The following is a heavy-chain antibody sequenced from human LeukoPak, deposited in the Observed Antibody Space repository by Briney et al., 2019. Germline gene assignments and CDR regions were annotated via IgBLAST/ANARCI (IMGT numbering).Heavy chain of an antibody. CDR2: ISAYNGNT. CDR3: AREHPDILTGPKPEAYYYGMDV. D-gene: IGHD3-9*01. CDR1: GYTFTSYG. V-gene: IGHV1-18*01. J-gene: IGHJ6*02. Sequence: GASVKVSCKASGYTFTSYGISWVRQAPGQGLEWMGWISAYNGNTNYAQKLQGRVTMTTDTSTSTAYMELRSLRSDDTAVYYCAREHPDILTGPKPEAYYYGMDVWGQGTTVTVSS.